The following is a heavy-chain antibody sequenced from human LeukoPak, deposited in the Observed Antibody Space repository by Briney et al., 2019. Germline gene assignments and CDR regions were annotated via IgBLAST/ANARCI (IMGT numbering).Heavy chain of an antibody. CDR1: GGSFSGYY. CDR2: INHSGST. D-gene: IGHD3-10*01. Sequence: SETLSLTCAVYGGSFSGYYWSWIRQPPGKGLEWIGEINHSGSTNYNPSLKSRVTISVDTSKNQFSLKLSSVTAADTAVYYCARRRYYGSGSYYNNWFDPWGQGTLVTVSS. CDR3: ARRRYYGSGSYYNNWFDP. V-gene: IGHV4-34*01. J-gene: IGHJ5*02.